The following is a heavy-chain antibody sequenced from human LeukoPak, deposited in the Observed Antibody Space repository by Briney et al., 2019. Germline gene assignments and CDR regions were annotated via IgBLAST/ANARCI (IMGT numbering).Heavy chain of an antibody. D-gene: IGHD3-10*01. CDR1: GGXISSHYY. Sequence: PSETLSLTCTVSGGXISSHYYWIWIRQPPGKGLEWIGSIYYSGSTYYNPSLKSRVTISVDTSKNQFSLKLSSLTAAETAVYYCARQYGSGSSYTPVVDLWGQGTLVTVSS. CDR2: IYYSGST. J-gene: IGHJ4*02. CDR3: ARQYGSGSSYTPVVDL. V-gene: IGHV4-39*01.